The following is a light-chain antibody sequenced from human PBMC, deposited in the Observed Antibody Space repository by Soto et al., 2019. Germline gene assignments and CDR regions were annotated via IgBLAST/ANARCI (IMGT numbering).Light chain of an antibody. J-gene: IGKJ4*01. CDR3: QYYYESSP. CDR1: QSVSTNQ. Sequence: IGLTQSPGTLSLSLVERATLSCRASQSVSTNQLAWYQQKPGQAPRLLIYGASSRATGIADRFSGSGSGTDFTLTISRLAPEDFAVYYCQYYYESSPFGRGTKVDIK. CDR2: GAS. V-gene: IGKV3-20*01.